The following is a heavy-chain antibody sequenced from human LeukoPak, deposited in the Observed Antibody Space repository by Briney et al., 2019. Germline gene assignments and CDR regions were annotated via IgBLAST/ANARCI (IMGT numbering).Heavy chain of an antibody. V-gene: IGHV6-1*01. D-gene: IGHD3/OR15-3a*01. Sequence: LSQTLSLTCGISGDSVSSNSAAWNWIGQSPSRGLEWLGRTYYRSKWFINYAPSVKSRIIINPDTPKNQFSLKLRSVTAADTAVYYCARHFGTWGQGTLVTVSS. CDR2: TYYRSKWFI. J-gene: IGHJ4*02. CDR3: ARHFGT. CDR1: GDSVSSNSAA.